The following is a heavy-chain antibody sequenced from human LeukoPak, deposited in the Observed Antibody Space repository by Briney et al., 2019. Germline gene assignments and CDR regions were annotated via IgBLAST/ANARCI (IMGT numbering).Heavy chain of an antibody. CDR3: ARQGETISNPVDY. CDR2: ICPGDSDT. CDR1: GYSFTNYW. D-gene: IGHD4/OR15-4a*01. Sequence: GESLKISCKGSGYSFTNYWIGWVRQMPGKGLEWMGIICPGDSDTRYSPSFQGRVTISADKSISTAYLQWSSLKASDTAMYYCARQGETISNPVDYWGQGTLVTVS. J-gene: IGHJ4*02. V-gene: IGHV5-51*01.